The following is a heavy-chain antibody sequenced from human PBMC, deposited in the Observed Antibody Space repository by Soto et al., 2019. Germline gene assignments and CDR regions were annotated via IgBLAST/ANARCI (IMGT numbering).Heavy chain of an antibody. Sequence: EVQLLESGGGLAQRGGSLRLSCAASGFTFSNYAMSWVRQAPGKGLEWVSSISGSGGTTYYVDSVRGRFSISRDNSKNTVYLQMDSLGAADTATYYCSKVAVSTSLFDFWGQGTLVTVSS. D-gene: IGHD2-2*01. CDR3: SKVAVSTSLFDF. J-gene: IGHJ4*02. V-gene: IGHV3-23*01. CDR2: ISGSGGTT. CDR1: GFTFSNYA.